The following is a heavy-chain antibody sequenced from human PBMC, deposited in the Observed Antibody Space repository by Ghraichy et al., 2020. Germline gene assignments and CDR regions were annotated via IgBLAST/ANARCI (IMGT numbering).Heavy chain of an antibody. Sequence: ESLNISCAVYGGSFSGYYWSWIRQPPGKGLEWIGEINHSGSTNYNPSLKSRVTISVDTSKNQFSLKLSSVTAADTAVYYCARGLRLGYYFDYWGQGTLVTVSS. CDR2: INHSGST. J-gene: IGHJ4*02. V-gene: IGHV4-34*01. CDR1: GGSFSGYY. CDR3: ARGLRLGYYFDY. D-gene: IGHD4-17*01.